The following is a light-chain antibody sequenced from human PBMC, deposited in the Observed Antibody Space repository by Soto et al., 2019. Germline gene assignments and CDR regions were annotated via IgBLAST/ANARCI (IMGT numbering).Light chain of an antibody. CDR3: ATWDDSLSVVV. J-gene: IGLJ2*01. Sequence: QSVLTQPPSASGTPGQRVTISCSGSSSNIGRNSLYWYQQLSGTAPKLLVYRGHHRPSGVPDRFSGSKSGTSASLAISGLRSEDEADYYCATWDDSLSVVVFGGGTKLTVL. CDR1: SSNIGRNS. V-gene: IGLV1-47*01. CDR2: RGH.